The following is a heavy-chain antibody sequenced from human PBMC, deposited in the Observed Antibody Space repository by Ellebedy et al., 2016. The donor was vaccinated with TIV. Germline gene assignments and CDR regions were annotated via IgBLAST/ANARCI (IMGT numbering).Heavy chain of an antibody. Sequence: GESLKISCAASGFSFRSYWMSWVRQAPGKGLEWVANIYHGGSQQCYVDSVKGRFTISRDNAKNLLYLQMDSLRAEDTAVYYCARRGSYGDYAVQINNWFDPWGRGTLVTVSS. J-gene: IGHJ5*02. CDR3: ARRGSYGDYAVQINNWFDP. CDR2: IYHGGSQQ. D-gene: IGHD4-17*01. CDR1: GFSFRSYW. V-gene: IGHV3-7*01.